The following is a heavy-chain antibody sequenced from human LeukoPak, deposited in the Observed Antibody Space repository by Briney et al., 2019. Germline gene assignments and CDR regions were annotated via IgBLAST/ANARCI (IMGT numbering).Heavy chain of an antibody. V-gene: IGHV1-2*02. D-gene: IGHD5-12*01. CDR1: GYTFTSYD. J-gene: IGHJ4*02. CDR3: ARGLINGHDFDY. CDR2: INPNSGGT. Sequence: ASVKVSCKASGYTFTSYDINWVRQAPGQGLEWMGWINPNSGGTNYAQKFQGRVTMTRDTSISTAYMELSRLRSDDTAVYYCARGLINGHDFDYWGQGTLVTVSS.